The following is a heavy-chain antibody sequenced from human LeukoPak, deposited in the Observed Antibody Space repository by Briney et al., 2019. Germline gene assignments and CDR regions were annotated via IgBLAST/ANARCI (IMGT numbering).Heavy chain of an antibody. CDR2: IYYTGAT. D-gene: IGHD3-22*01. CDR1: GGSITSDSYY. J-gene: IGHJ3*02. V-gene: IGHV4-31*03. Sequence: PSETLSLTCTVSGGSITSDSYYWSWIRQHPGKGLEWIGYIYYTGATDYSPSLKSRVIISLDTSKNQFSLNLSSVTAADTAVYYCSRDAAYFYDRSGYYYPYDAFDIWGQGTMVTVSS. CDR3: SRDAAYFYDRSGYYYPYDAFDI.